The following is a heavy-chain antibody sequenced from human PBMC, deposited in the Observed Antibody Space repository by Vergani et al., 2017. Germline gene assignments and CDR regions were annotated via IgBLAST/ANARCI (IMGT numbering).Heavy chain of an antibody. CDR3: ARANQLPGIAVAGTEV. Sequence: EVQLVESGGGLVQPGRSLRLSCAASGFTFSSYAMSWVRQAPGKGLEWVSAISGSGGSTYYADSVKGRFTISRDNSKNTLYLQMNSLRAEDTAVYYCARANQLPGIAVAGTEVWGQGTLVTVSS. CDR2: ISGSGGST. V-gene: IGHV3-23*04. J-gene: IGHJ4*02. CDR1: GFTFSSYA. D-gene: IGHD6-19*01.